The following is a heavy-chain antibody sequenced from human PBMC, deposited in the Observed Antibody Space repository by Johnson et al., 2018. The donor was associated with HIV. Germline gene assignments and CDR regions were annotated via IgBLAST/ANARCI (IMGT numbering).Heavy chain of an antibody. CDR1: GFTFSSYA. V-gene: IGHV3-30*14. J-gene: IGHJ3*01. CDR2: ISYDGSNK. Sequence: QMQLVESGGGVVQPGRSLRLSCAASGFTFSSYAMHWVRQAPGKGLEWVAVISYDGSNKYYADSVKGRFTISRDNSKNTLYLQMDSLRAEDTAMYYCARAKDAAYPYDAFDVWGHGTMVIVSA. CDR3: ARAKDAAYPYDAFDV. D-gene: IGHD2-15*01.